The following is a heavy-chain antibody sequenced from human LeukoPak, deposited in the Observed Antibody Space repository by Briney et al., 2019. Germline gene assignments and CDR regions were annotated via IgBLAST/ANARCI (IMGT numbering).Heavy chain of an antibody. Sequence: ASVKVACKASGYTFTSYYMHWVRQAPGQGLEWMGIINPSGGSTSYAQKFQGRVTMTRDTSTSTVYMELSSLRSEDTAVYYCARDPHKRWLQLKGRYFDYWGQGTLVTVSS. D-gene: IGHD5-24*01. V-gene: IGHV1-46*01. CDR1: GYTFTSYY. CDR3: ARDPHKRWLQLKGRYFDY. J-gene: IGHJ4*02. CDR2: INPSGGST.